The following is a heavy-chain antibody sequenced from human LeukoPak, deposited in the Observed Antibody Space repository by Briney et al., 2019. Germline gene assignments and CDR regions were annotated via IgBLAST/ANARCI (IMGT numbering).Heavy chain of an antibody. CDR1: GGSISGYY. V-gene: IGHV4-59*01. CDR2: IYYSGST. CDR3: ARSVVTLYWYFDL. Sequence: SETLSLTCTVSGGSISGYYYNWIRQPPGKGLEWIGYIYYSGSTNYNPSLKSRVTISLDTSKNQFSLKLSSVTTADMAVYYCARSVVTLYWYFDLWGRGTLVTVSS. D-gene: IGHD4-23*01. J-gene: IGHJ2*01.